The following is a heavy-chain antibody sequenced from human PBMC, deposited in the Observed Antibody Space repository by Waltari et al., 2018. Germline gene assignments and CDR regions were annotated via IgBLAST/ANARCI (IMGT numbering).Heavy chain of an antibody. D-gene: IGHD3-16*01. CDR2: INHSGNT. CDR3: VRVSFPYYPSGSYGDC. V-gene: IGHV4-38-2*01. CDR1: GYSVTSSYY. J-gene: IGHJ4*02. Sequence: QVQLQGSGPGLVKPSETLSLNCAVSGYSVTSSYYWGWIRQPPGKGLEWIGSINHSGNTYYNPSLESRVTISVDTSKNQFSLKLTSVTAADTAVYYCVRVSFPYYPSGSYGDCWGQGTLVTVSS.